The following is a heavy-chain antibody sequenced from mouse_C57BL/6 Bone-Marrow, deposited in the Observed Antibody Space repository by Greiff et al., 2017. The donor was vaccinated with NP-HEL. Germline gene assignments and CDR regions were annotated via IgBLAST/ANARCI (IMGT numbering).Heavy chain of an antibody. Sequence: EVKLQESGPGLVKPSQSLSLTCSVTGYSITSGYYWNWIRQFPGNKLEWMGYISYDGSNNYNPSLKNRISITRDTSKNQFFLKLNSVTTEDTATYYCAREITTVVARYWYFDVWGTGTTVTVSS. CDR2: ISYDGSN. CDR3: AREITTVVARYWYFDV. CDR1: GYSITSGYY. D-gene: IGHD1-1*01. J-gene: IGHJ1*03. V-gene: IGHV3-6*01.